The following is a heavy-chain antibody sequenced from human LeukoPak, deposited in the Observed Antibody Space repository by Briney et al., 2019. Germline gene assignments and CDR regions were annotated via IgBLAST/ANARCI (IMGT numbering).Heavy chain of an antibody. D-gene: IGHD3-9*01. J-gene: IGHJ4*02. Sequence: GASAKVSCKASGYIFTTYFIHWVRQAPGQGLEWMGWINPTNGDTNYVQKFQGRVTMTRDTPISTAYMELTRLRSDDTAVYYCAREGGYDILTGYQDYWGQGTLVTVSS. CDR1: GYIFTTYF. CDR3: AREGGYDILTGYQDY. CDR2: INPTNGDT. V-gene: IGHV1-2*02.